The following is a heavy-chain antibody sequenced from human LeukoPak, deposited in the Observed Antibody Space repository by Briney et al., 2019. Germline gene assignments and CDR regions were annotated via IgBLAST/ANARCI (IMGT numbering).Heavy chain of an antibody. CDR1: GFSFSGHW. CDR2: VHDNERSA. V-gene: IGHV3-74*01. D-gene: IGHD6-25*01. CDR3: ARSPSGVDAFDI. J-gene: IGHJ3*02. Sequence: GGSLRLSCEGSGFSFSGHWMHWVRQAPGKGLVWVSRVHDNERSASYGDSVRGRFTISRDNSKNTLFLQMNSLRAEDTAVYYCARSPSGVDAFDIWGQGTMVIVSS.